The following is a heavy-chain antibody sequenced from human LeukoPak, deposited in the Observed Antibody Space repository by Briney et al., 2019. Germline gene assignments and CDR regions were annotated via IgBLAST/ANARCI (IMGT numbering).Heavy chain of an antibody. D-gene: IGHD3-22*01. V-gene: IGHV1-46*01. CDR2: IYPGGGST. CDR1: GYTFTSYY. Sequence: GASVKVSCKASGYTFTSYYIHWVRQAPGQGLEWMGIIYPGGGSTSYAQKFQGRVTMTRDMSTSTVYMELSSLGSEDTAVYYCAKPIVVVTAAFDIWGQGTMVTVSS. CDR3: AKPIVVVTAAFDI. J-gene: IGHJ3*02.